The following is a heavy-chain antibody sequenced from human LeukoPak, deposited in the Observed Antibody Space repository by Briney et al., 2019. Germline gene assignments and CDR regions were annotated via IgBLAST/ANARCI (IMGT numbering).Heavy chain of an antibody. D-gene: IGHD1-1*01. CDR2: IHPSGTT. Sequence: SESLSLTCDVSGFSISLGYYWVWIRQPAGQGLEWIGSIHPSGTTFYNSSLNSRITMTIDAPKNQFSLRLSLVTAVDTAVYFCATERERRITDWGQGTLVAVSS. J-gene: IGHJ4*02. CDR3: ATERERRITD. CDR1: GFSISLGYY. V-gene: IGHV4-38-2*02.